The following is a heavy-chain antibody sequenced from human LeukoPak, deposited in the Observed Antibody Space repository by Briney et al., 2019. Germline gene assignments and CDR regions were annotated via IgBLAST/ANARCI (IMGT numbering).Heavy chain of an antibody. Sequence: GGSLRLSCVASGFTFSSYAMSWVRQAPGKGLEWVSAISGSGGSTYYADSVKGRFTISRDNSKNTLYLQMNSLRAEDTAVYYCAPGGIAAAGGGWFDPWGQGTLVTVSS. J-gene: IGHJ5*02. V-gene: IGHV3-23*01. CDR3: APGGIAAAGGGWFDP. D-gene: IGHD6-13*01. CDR1: GFTFSSYA. CDR2: ISGSGGST.